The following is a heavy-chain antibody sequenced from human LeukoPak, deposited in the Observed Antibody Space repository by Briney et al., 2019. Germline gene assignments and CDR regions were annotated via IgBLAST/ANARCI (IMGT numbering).Heavy chain of an antibody. V-gene: IGHV4-4*07. D-gene: IGHD2-2*02. CDR3: ARDYCSSTSCYRGARPTTKYYYYYYMDV. CDR1: GYSISSGYY. CDR2: IYTSGST. J-gene: IGHJ6*03. Sequence: KPSETLSLTCTVSGYSISSGYYWSWIRQPAGKGLEWIGRIYTSGSTNYNPSLKSRVTMSVDTSKNQFSLKLSSVTAADTAVYYCARDYCSSTSCYRGARPTTKYYYYYYMDVWGKGTTVTVSS.